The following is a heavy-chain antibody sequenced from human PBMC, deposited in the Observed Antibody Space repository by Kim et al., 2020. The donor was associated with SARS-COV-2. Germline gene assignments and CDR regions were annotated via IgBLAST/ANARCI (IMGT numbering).Heavy chain of an antibody. Sequence: GGSLRLSCAASGFTVSSNYMSWVRQAPGKGLEWVSVIYSGSSTYYADSVKGRFTISRDNSKNTLYLQMNSLRAEDTAVYYCAEGGYLLPFDYWGQGTLVTVSS. CDR3: AEGGYLLPFDY. V-gene: IGHV3-53*01. D-gene: IGHD5-18*01. CDR2: IYSGSST. CDR1: GFTVSSNY. J-gene: IGHJ4*02.